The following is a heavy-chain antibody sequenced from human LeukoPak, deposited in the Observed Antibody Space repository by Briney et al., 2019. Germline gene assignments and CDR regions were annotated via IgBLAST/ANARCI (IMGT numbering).Heavy chain of an antibody. CDR2: IYYSGNT. Sequence: PSETLSLTCTVSGGSISSISYYWAWIRQPPGKGREWLGRIYYSGNTYYDASLKSQVSISIGTSKNHFSLRLTSVTAADTAVYYCARHTGSGLFILPGGQGTLVTVSS. D-gene: IGHD3/OR15-3a*01. V-gene: IGHV4-39*01. J-gene: IGHJ4*02. CDR1: GGSISSISYY. CDR3: ARHTGSGLFILP.